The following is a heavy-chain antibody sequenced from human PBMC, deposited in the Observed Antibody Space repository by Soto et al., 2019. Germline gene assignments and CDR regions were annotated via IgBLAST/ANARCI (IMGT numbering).Heavy chain of an antibody. V-gene: IGHV3-74*01. J-gene: IGHJ4*02. CDR1: GFTFSSYW. D-gene: IGHD2-15*01. CDR2: INSVGRSA. CDR3: ARDRCDVTFDY. Sequence: EVQLVESGGGLVQPGGSLRLSCAASGFTFSSYWLHWVRQAPGRGLVWVSRINSVGRSATYADSVKGRFTISRDNAKNTLYLQMNSLRAEDTAVYYCARDRCDVTFDYWGQGTLVTVSS.